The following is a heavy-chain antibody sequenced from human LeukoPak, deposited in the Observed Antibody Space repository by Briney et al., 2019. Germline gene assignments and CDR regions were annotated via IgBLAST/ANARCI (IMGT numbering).Heavy chain of an antibody. Sequence: GGSLRLSCAASGFTFSSYAMSWVRQAPGKGLEWVSAISGSGGSTYYADSVKGRFTISRDNAKNSLYLQMNSLRAEDTAVYYCATSFGVVNPFDYWGQGTLVTVSS. V-gene: IGHV3-23*01. D-gene: IGHD3-3*01. CDR1: GFTFSSYA. CDR3: ATSFGVVNPFDY. CDR2: ISGSGGST. J-gene: IGHJ4*02.